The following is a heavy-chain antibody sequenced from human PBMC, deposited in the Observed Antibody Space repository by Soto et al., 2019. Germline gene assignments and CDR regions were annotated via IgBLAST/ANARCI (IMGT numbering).Heavy chain of an antibody. J-gene: IGHJ4*02. Sequence: QVQLVQSGAEVKKPGSSVKVSCKASGGTFSSYAISWVRQAPGQGLEWMGGIIPIFGTANYAQKFQGRVTITADESTSKAYMDLGSLRSEDADVCYCARGRSGDYGGGNDYWGQGTLVTASS. D-gene: IGHD4-17*01. CDR3: ARGRSGDYGGGNDY. CDR1: GGTFSSYA. CDR2: IIPIFGTA. V-gene: IGHV1-69*01.